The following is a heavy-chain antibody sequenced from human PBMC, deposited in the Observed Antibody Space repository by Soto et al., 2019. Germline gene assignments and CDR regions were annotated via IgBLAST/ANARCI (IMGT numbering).Heavy chain of an antibody. CDR1: GDSVSSNSAA. D-gene: IGHD6-13*01. CDR2: TYYRSKWYN. V-gene: IGHV6-1*01. CDR3: ARDLRIAAAGTIYYGMDV. Sequence: SQTLSLTFAISGDSVSSNSAAWNWIRQSPSRGLEWLGRTYYRSKWYNDYAVSVKSRITINPDTSKNQFSLQLNSVTPEDTAVYYCARDLRIAAAGTIYYGMDVWGQGTTVTVS. J-gene: IGHJ6*02.